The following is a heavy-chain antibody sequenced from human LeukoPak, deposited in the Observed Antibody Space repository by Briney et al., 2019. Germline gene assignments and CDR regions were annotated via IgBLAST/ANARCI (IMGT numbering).Heavy chain of an antibody. V-gene: IGHV1-2*02. CDR3: ARGLRYSSGRIVGY. CDR2: INPNSDGT. D-gene: IGHD6-19*01. Sequence: ASVKVSCKASGYTFTGYYMHWVRQAPGQGLEWMGWINPNSDGTNYAQKFQGRVTMTRDTSISTAYMELSRLRSDDTAVYYCARGLRYSSGRIVGYWGQGTLVTVSS. J-gene: IGHJ4*02. CDR1: GYTFTGYY.